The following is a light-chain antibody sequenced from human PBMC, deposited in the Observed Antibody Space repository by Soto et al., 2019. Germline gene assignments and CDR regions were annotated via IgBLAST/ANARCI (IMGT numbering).Light chain of an antibody. CDR2: GAS. J-gene: IGKJ4*01. Sequence: EIVLTQSPGTRSLSPGERATLSCRASQSVSSSYLAWYQQKPGQAPRLLIYGASSRATGIPDGFSGSGSGTDFTLTISRLEPEDFAVYYCQQYGSSPLTFGGGTKVEIK. CDR3: QQYGSSPLT. CDR1: QSVSSSY. V-gene: IGKV3-20*01.